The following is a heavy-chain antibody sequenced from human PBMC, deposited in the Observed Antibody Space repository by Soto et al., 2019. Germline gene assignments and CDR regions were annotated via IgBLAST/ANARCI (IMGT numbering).Heavy chain of an antibody. J-gene: IGHJ3*02. CDR2: IDTYGTAT. CDR3: VRVLKSIGWDSEVFDI. D-gene: IGHD6-19*01. Sequence: CGSLRLSCASSGFTFSRYSLNWVRQAPGKVLAWVSRIDTYGTATKYADSVEGRFSISKDNAENTLYLQMNNLRADDTAVYYCVRVLKSIGWDSEVFDIWGQGAMVT. CDR1: GFTFSRYS. V-gene: IGHV3-74*01.